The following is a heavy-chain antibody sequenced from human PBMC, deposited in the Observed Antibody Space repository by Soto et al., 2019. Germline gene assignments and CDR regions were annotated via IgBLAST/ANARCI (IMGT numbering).Heavy chain of an antibody. J-gene: IGHJ3*02. CDR3: ATYGIAAAVEAFDI. V-gene: IGHV1-46*03. D-gene: IGHD6-13*01. CDR1: GYTFTGYY. CDR2: INPSGGST. Sequence: GASVKVSCKASGYTFTGYYMHWVRQAPGQGLEWMGIINPSGGSTSYAQKFQGRVTMTRDTSTSTVYMELSRLRSEDTAVYYCATYGIAAAVEAFDIWGQGTMVTVSS.